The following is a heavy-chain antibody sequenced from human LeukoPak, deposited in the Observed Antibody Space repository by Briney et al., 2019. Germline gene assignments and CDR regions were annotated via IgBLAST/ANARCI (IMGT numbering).Heavy chain of an antibody. J-gene: IGHJ3*02. CDR1: GFTVSSNY. D-gene: IGHD4-23*01. CDR3: ARDQTVATDAAFDI. Sequence: GGSLRLSCAASGFTVSSNYMSWVRQAPGKGLEWVSVIYSGGSTYYADSVKGRFTISRDNSKNTLYLQMISLRDEDTAVYYCARDQTVATDAAFDIWGQGTMVTVSS. CDR2: IYSGGST. V-gene: IGHV3-66*02.